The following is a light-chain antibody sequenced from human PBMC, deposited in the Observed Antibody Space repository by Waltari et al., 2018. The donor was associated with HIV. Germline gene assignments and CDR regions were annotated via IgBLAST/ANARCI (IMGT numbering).Light chain of an antibody. CDR2: INN. CDR3: AVWDDSLKGVV. J-gene: IGLJ3*02. CDR1: TSNIGTNT. V-gene: IGLV1-44*01. Sequence: QSVLTQSSSASGTPGQRVTISCSGSTSNIGTNTVSWYQQLPGTAPKLLIYINNQRPSGVPDRFSGSKSGTSASLAISGLQSEDEADYYCAVWDDSLKGVVFGGGTKLTVL.